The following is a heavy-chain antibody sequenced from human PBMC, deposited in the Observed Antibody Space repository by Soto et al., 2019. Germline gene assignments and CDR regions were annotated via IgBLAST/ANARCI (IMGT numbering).Heavy chain of an antibody. V-gene: IGHV1-3*01. CDR3: ARDRGYNGLDV. CDR2: ISAADGHT. Sequence: QVQLVQSGAEVKKPGASVKVSCKASGYTFTTYSLHWVRQAPGQRLEWMGWISAADGHTKYSQQFQGRVTIMRDTSASPTHVELSSLRSEDTAVYYCARDRGYNGLDVWGQGTAVTVSS. J-gene: IGHJ6*02. D-gene: IGHD3-10*01. CDR1: GYTFTTYS.